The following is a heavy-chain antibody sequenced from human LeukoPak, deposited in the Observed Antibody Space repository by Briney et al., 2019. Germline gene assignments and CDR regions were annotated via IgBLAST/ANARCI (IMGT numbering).Heavy chain of an antibody. D-gene: IGHD6-13*01. V-gene: IGHV3-73*01. CDR1: GFTFSGSA. CDR3: AKQLAGSAAWYSLHYDF. J-gene: IGHJ4*02. Sequence: GGSLRLSCAASGFTFSGSAMHWVRQASGKGLEWVGRIRSKANSYATAYAASVKGRFTISRDDSKNTAYLQMNSLKTEDTAVYFCAKQLAGSAAWYSLHYDFWGQGTLVTVSS. CDR2: IRSKANSYAT.